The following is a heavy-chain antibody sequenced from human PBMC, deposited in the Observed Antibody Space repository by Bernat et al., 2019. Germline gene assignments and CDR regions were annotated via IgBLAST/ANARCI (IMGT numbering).Heavy chain of an antibody. CDR1: GGSISSGGYY. CDR3: ARDVREVFTMVRGVID. V-gene: IGHV4-31*03. Sequence: QGQLQESGPGLGKPSQTLSLTCTVSGGSISSGGYYWSWIRQHPGKGLEWIGYIYYSGSTYYNPALKSRVTISVDTSKNQFSLKLSSVTAADTAVYYCARDVREVFTMVRGVIDWGQGTLVPVSS. D-gene: IGHD3-10*01. CDR2: IYYSGST. J-gene: IGHJ4*02.